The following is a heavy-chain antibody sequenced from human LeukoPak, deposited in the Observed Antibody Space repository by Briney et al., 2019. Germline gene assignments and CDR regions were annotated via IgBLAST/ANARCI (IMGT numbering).Heavy chain of an antibody. D-gene: IGHD2-15*01. Sequence: PGRSLRLSCAASGFTFSSYAMHWVRQAPGKGLEWVAVISYDGSNNYYADSVKGRFTISRDNSKNTLYLQMNSLRAEDTAVYYCARGLGYCSGGSCYSHFAFDYWGQGTLVTVSS. CDR3: ARGLGYCSGGSCYSHFAFDY. CDR2: ISYDGSNN. J-gene: IGHJ4*02. CDR1: GFTFSSYA. V-gene: IGHV3-30-3*01.